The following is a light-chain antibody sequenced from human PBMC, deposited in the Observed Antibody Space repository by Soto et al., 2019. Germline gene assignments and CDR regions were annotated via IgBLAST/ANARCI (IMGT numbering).Light chain of an antibody. CDR3: LQPKRWPFT. J-gene: IGKJ2*01. CDR1: QSVSSS. CDR2: AAS. V-gene: IGKV3-15*01. Sequence: EIVMTQSPATLSVSPGERATLSCRARQSVSSSLAWFQQKPGQAPRLLIYAASGRATGIAARLSGSGSGTDFTLPIRRLQSEDLAGYYCLQPKRWPFTFGQGTKLEIK.